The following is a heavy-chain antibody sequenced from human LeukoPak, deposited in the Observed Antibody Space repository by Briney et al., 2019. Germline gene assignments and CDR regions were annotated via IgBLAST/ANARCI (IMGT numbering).Heavy chain of an antibody. CDR2: IYSGGST. CDR1: GFTVSSNY. Sequence: GGSLRLSCAASGFTVSSNYMSCVRQAPGKGLEWVSVIYSGGSTYYADSVKGRFTISRDNSKNTLYLQMNSLRAEDTAVYYCARTSSGYSDFDYWGQGTLVTVSS. CDR3: ARTSSGYSDFDY. V-gene: IGHV3-53*01. J-gene: IGHJ4*02. D-gene: IGHD3-22*01.